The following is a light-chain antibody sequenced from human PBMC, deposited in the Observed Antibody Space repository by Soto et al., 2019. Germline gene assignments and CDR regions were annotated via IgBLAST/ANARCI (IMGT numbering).Light chain of an antibody. CDR3: AAWDDSLNGPV. J-gene: IGLJ3*02. V-gene: IGLV1-44*01. CDR1: SSSIGSNT. CDR2: YDY. Sequence: QSVLTQPPSASGTPGQGVTLSCSGSSSSIGSNTVNWYQQLPGTAPKLLIYYDYQRPSGVPDRFSGSKSGTSASLAISGLQSEDEADYYCAAWDDSLNGPVFGGGTKLTVL.